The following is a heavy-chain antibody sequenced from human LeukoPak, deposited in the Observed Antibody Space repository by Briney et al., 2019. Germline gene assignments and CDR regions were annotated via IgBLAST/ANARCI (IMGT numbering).Heavy chain of an antibody. V-gene: IGHV3-43D*03. J-gene: IGHJ4*02. CDR2: ISWDGGST. D-gene: IGHD3-22*01. CDR3: AKAHYDSSGYYYRACGFDH. CDR1: GFTFDDYA. Sequence: GGSLRLSCAASGFTFDDYAMHWVRQAPGKGLEWVSLISWDGGSTYYADSVKGRFTISRDNSKNSLYLQMNSLRAEDTAVYYCAKAHYDSSGYYYRACGFDHWGQGTLVTVSS.